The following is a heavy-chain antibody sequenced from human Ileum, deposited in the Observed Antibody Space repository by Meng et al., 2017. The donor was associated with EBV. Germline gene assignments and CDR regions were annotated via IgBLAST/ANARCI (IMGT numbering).Heavy chain of an antibody. CDR2: ILHAGVT. Sequence: VRLPEAGPRLVKPSGTRSLTCSVSDDSTIRSNWWSWVRQPPGKGLEWIGEILHAGVTNYNPSLKSRVSMSVDRSRIQASLNLNSVTAADTAIYYCARGEDYTWDVWGQGILVTVSS. CDR1: DDSTIRSNW. CDR3: ARGEDYTWDV. V-gene: IGHV4-4*02. D-gene: IGHD3-16*01. J-gene: IGHJ4*02.